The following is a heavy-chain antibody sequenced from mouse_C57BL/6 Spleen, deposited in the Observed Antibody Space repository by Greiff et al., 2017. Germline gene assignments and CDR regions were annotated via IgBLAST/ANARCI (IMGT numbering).Heavy chain of an antibody. CDR2: INPGSGGT. D-gene: IGHD1-1*01. CDR3: ARSGYYGSSYDYAMDY. Sequence: QVQLQQSGAELVRPGTSVKVSCKASGYAFTNYLIEWVKQRPGQGLEWIGVINPGSGGTNYNEKFKGKATLTADKSSSTAYMQLSSLTSEDSAVYFCARSGYYGSSYDYAMDYWGQGTSVTVSS. CDR1: GYAFTNYL. J-gene: IGHJ4*01. V-gene: IGHV1-54*01.